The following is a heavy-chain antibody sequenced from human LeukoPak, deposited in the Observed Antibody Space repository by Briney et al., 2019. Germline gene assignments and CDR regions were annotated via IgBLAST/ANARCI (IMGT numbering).Heavy chain of an antibody. CDR2: IYYSGST. CDR1: GGSISSGSYY. V-gene: IGHV4-61*01. J-gene: IGHJ5*02. Sequence: SQTLSLTCTVSGGSISSGSYYWSWIRQPPGKGLEWIGYIYYSGSTNYNPSLKSRVTISVDTSKNQFSLKLSSVTAADTAVYYCARDLNWSDPWGQGTLVTVSS. CDR3: ARDLNWSDP.